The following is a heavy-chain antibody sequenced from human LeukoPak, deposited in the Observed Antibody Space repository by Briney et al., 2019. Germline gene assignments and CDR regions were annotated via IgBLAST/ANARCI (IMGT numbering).Heavy chain of an antibody. J-gene: IGHJ4*02. V-gene: IGHV4-59*01. Sequence: PSETLSLTCTVSGASISSYYWSWIRQPPGKGLEWIGAIYYSGSIKYNPSLKSRVTMSVDTSKNQFSLKLSSVTAADTAIYYCARENPSGYYNRPIDYWGQGTLVTVSS. CDR3: ARENPSGYYNRPIDY. CDR2: IYYSGSI. D-gene: IGHD3-22*01. CDR1: GASISSYY.